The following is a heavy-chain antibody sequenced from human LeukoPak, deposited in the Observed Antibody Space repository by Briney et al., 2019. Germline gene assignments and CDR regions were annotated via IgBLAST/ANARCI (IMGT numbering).Heavy chain of an antibody. Sequence: ASVKVSCKASGYTFTSYFIHWVRQAPGQGLEWMGWINPNSGGTNYAQKFQGRVTMTRDTSISTAYMELSRLRSDDTAVYYCARGVGASWVLYPWGQGTLVTVSS. V-gene: IGHV1-2*02. D-gene: IGHD1-26*01. CDR2: INPNSGGT. CDR3: ARGVGASWVLYP. J-gene: IGHJ5*02. CDR1: GYTFTSYF.